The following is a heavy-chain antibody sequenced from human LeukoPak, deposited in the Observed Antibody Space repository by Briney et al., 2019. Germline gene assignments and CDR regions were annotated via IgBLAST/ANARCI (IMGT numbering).Heavy chain of an antibody. V-gene: IGHV1-18*01. D-gene: IGHD3-22*01. J-gene: IGHJ3*02. CDR3: ARGYPHTPYYYDSSGYMEVDHAFDI. Sequence: ASVKVSCKASGYTFTSYGISWVRQAPGQGLEWMGWISAYNGNTNYAQKLQGRVTMTTDTSTSTAYMELRSLRSDDTAVYYCARGYPHTPYYYDSSGYMEVDHAFDIWGQGTMVTVSS. CDR1: GYTFTSYG. CDR2: ISAYNGNT.